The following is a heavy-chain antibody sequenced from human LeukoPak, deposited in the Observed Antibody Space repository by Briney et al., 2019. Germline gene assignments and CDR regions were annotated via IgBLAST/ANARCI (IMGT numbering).Heavy chain of an antibody. Sequence: GASVKVSCKVSGYSLTDLSMHWMRQAPGNGLEWMGGFDPEHREAIYAQKFQGRVSMTEDTSTDTAYMELSSLRSEDTAVYYCAAGGIYSLLDYWGQGTLVTVSS. D-gene: IGHD1-26*01. CDR2: FDPEHREA. CDR1: GYSLTDLS. J-gene: IGHJ4*02. V-gene: IGHV1-24*01. CDR3: AAGGIYSLLDY.